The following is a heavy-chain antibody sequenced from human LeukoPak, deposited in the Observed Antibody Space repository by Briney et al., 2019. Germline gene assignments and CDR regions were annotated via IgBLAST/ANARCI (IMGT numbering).Heavy chain of an antibody. V-gene: IGHV3-43*01. CDR1: GFTFDDYT. Sequence: PGGSLRLSCAASGFTFDDYTMHWVRQAPGKGLEWVSLISWDGGSTYYADSVKGRFTISRDNSKNSLYLQMNSLRTEDTALYYCASGSSSYMDYYYYYGMDVWGQGTTVTVSS. D-gene: IGHD6-13*01. J-gene: IGHJ6*02. CDR3: ASGSSSYMDYYYYYGMDV. CDR2: ISWDGGST.